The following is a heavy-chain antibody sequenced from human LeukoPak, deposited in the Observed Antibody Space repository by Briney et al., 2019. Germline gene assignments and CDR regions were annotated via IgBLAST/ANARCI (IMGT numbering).Heavy chain of an antibody. Sequence: ASVKVSCKASGYTFTSYDINWVRQATGQGLEWMGWMNPNSGNTGYAQKFQGRVTMTRNTSISTAYMELSSLRSEDTAVYYCARARRRSGSYSRGFDCWGQGTLVTVSS. CDR1: GYTFTSYD. V-gene: IGHV1-8*01. CDR2: MNPNSGNT. J-gene: IGHJ4*02. D-gene: IGHD3-10*01. CDR3: ARARRRSGSYSRGFDC.